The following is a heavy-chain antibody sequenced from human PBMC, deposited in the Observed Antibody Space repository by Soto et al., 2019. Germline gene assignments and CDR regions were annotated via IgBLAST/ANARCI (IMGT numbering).Heavy chain of an antibody. CDR3: VRSGDCAAVLRHNWYDP. CDR2: LTRTSEYT. V-gene: IGHV3-21*01. Sequence: EVQLEESGGGLVKPGESLRLSCAASGFTFSSYSMSWVRQAPGKGLEWVSSLTRTSEYTYYADAVKGRFTISRDNAKNSLYLQMNSLRAEDTAVYYCVRSGDCAAVLRHNWYDPWGQGTLVAVSS. D-gene: IGHD2-21*01. J-gene: IGHJ5*02. CDR1: GFTFSSYS.